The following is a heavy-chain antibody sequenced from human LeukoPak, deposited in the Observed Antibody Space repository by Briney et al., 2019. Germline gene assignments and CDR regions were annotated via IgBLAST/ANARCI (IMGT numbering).Heavy chain of an antibody. D-gene: IGHD6-13*01. V-gene: IGHV1-2*02. J-gene: IGHJ5*02. Sequence: GASVTVSCKASGYTFTDYYMHWVRQAPGQGLEWMGWINPFSGGTDYVQTFQGRVTMTRDTSINTAYMELSRLRSDDTGVYYCAREMGVAAAGTRRLDPWGQGTLVTVSS. CDR3: AREMGVAAAGTRRLDP. CDR1: GYTFTDYY. CDR2: INPFSGGT.